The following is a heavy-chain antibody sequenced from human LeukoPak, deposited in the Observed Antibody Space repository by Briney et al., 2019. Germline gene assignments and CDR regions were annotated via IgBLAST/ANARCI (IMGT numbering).Heavy chain of an antibody. D-gene: IGHD2-15*01. V-gene: IGHV3-23*01. CDR3: ARGNFFCSGGSCTSAFDI. Sequence: PGGSLRLSCAASGFTFSSYAMSWVRQAPGKGLEWVSAISGSGGSTYYADSVKGRFTISRDNSKNTLYLQMNSLRAEDTAVYYCARGNFFCSGGSCTSAFDIWGQGTMVTVTS. CDR2: ISGSGGST. J-gene: IGHJ3*02. CDR1: GFTFSSYA.